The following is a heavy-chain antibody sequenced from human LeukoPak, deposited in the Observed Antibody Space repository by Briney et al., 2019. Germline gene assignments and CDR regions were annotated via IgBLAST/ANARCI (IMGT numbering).Heavy chain of an antibody. V-gene: IGHV3-30*04. Sequence: GGSLRLSCAASGFTFSSYAMHWVRQAPGKGLEWVAVISYDGSNKYYADSVKGRFTISRGNSKNTLYLQMNSLRAEDTAVYYCASPPRDYGVTFDLWGRGTLVTVSS. D-gene: IGHD4-17*01. CDR1: GFTFSSYA. CDR2: ISYDGSNK. J-gene: IGHJ2*01. CDR3: ASPPRDYGVTFDL.